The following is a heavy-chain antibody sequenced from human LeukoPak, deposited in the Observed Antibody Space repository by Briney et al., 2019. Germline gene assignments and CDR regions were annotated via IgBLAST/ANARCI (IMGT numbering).Heavy chain of an antibody. D-gene: IGHD5-12*01. Sequence: PSETLSLTCTVSGGSISSSSYYWGWIRQPPGKGLEWIGSIYYSGSTYYNPSLKSRVTISVDTSKNQFSLKLSSVTAADTAVYYCARALGGYDGFDPWGQGTLVTVSS. CDR3: ARALGGYDGFDP. CDR2: IYYSGST. J-gene: IGHJ5*02. CDR1: GGSISSSSYY. V-gene: IGHV4-39*07.